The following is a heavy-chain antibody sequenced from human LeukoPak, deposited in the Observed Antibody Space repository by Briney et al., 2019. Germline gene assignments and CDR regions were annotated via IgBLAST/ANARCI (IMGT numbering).Heavy chain of an antibody. V-gene: IGHV4-61*02. CDR2: IYTSGST. CDR1: GGSISSGSYY. CDR3: ARDPDFWSGEGAFDI. D-gene: IGHD3-3*01. J-gene: IGHJ3*02. Sequence: SQTLSLTCTVSGGSISSGSYYWSWIRQPAGKGLEWIGRIYTSGSTNYNPSLKSRVTISVDTSKNQFSLKLSSVTAADTAVYYCARDPDFWSGEGAFDIWGQGTMVTVSS.